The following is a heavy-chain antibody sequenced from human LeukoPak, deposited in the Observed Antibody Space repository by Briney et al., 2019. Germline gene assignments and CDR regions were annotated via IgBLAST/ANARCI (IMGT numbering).Heavy chain of an antibody. CDR3: ARGGGWADGYSPIDF. CDR1: GGTFSSYA. D-gene: IGHD5-24*01. V-gene: IGHV1-69*06. Sequence: ASVKVSCKASGGTFSSYAISWVRQAPGQGLEWMGGIIPMVGTVKYAQKFQGRITITGDKSTSTVYMELSSLTSDDTALYFCARGGGWADGYSPIDFWGQGTLVTVSS. CDR2: IIPMVGTV. J-gene: IGHJ4*02.